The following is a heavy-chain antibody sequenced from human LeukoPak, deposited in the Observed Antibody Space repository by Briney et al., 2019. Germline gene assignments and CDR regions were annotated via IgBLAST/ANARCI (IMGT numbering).Heavy chain of an antibody. J-gene: IGHJ4*02. V-gene: IGHV1-69*04. CDR2: IIPILGIA. Sequence: ASVKVSCKASGGTFSSYAISWVRQAPGQGLEWMGRIIPILGIANYAKTFQGRVTITADKSTSTAYMELSSLRSEDTAVYYCARVYYDIRNTELFDYWGQGTLVTVSS. CDR1: GGTFSSYA. D-gene: IGHD3-22*01. CDR3: ARVYYDIRNTELFDY.